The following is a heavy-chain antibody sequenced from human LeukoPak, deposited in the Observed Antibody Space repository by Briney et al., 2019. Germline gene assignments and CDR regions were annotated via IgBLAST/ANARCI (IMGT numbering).Heavy chain of an antibody. Sequence: PSETLSLTCTVSGGSISSSSYYWGWIRQPPGKGLEWIGSIYYSGSTYYNPSLKSRVTISVDTSKNQFSLKLSSVTAADTAVYYCARDYDSSGYYYPVFDYWGQGTLVTVSS. CDR2: IYYSGST. V-gene: IGHV4-39*07. CDR1: GGSISSSSYY. J-gene: IGHJ4*02. D-gene: IGHD3-22*01. CDR3: ARDYDSSGYYYPVFDY.